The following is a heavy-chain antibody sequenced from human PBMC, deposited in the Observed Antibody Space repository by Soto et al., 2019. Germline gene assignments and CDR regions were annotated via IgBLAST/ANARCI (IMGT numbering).Heavy chain of an antibody. CDR2: LTGSGGNT. V-gene: IGHV3-23*01. CDR3: AKGDTSAWYPRTYFDY. Sequence: GGSLRLSCAASGFTFNNFAMSWVRQAPGKGLEWVSSLTGSGGNTYYADAVKGRFTISRDNSKKTLYLQVDSLRAEDTAVYYCAKGDTSAWYPRTYFDYWGQGTLVTVSS. CDR1: GFTFNNFA. D-gene: IGHD6-19*01. J-gene: IGHJ4*02.